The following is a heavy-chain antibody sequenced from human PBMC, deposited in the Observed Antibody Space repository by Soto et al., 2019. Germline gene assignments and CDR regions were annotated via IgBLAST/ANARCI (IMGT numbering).Heavy chain of an antibody. CDR3: AKAHGDSSGWGFDP. CDR1: GFIFSTYA. V-gene: IGHV3-23*01. Sequence: EVQLLESGGGLVQPGGSLRLSCAVSGFIFSTYAMSWVRQVPGKGLEWVSLISSGAGSTYYADSVKGRFTISRDNSKNTLYLQTNSLRAEDTAVYYCAKAHGDSSGWGFDPWGQGTLVTVSS. J-gene: IGHJ5*02. D-gene: IGHD6-19*01. CDR2: ISSGAGST.